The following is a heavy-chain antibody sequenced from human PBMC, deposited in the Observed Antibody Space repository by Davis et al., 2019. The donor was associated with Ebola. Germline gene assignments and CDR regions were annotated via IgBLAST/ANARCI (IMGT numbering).Heavy chain of an antibody. Sequence: ASVKVSCKASGYIFTDYYIHWVRQAPGQGLEWMGWINPNSGGTKYAQKFQGSVTMTRDTSISTAYMELSRLRSDDTAVYFCARELHLGSTIFMYYFDYWGQGTLVTVSS. CDR1: GYIFTDYY. J-gene: IGHJ4*02. CDR2: INPNSGGT. D-gene: IGHD3-3*01. V-gene: IGHV1-2*04. CDR3: ARELHLGSTIFMYYFDY.